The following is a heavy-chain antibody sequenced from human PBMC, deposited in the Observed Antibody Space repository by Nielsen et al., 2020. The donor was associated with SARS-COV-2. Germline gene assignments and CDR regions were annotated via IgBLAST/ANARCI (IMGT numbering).Heavy chain of an antibody. CDR2: INHSGST. V-gene: IGHV4-34*01. Sequence: SETLSLTCAVYGGSLSGYYWSWIRQPPGKGLEWIGEINHSGSTNYNPSLKSRVTISVDTSKNQFSLKLSSVTAADTAVYYCARVNFWSGFDYWGQGTLVTVSS. CDR3: ARVNFWSGFDY. CDR1: GGSLSGYY. D-gene: IGHD3-3*01. J-gene: IGHJ4*02.